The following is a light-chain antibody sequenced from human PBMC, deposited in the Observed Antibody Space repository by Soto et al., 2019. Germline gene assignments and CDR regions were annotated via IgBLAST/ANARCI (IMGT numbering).Light chain of an antibody. J-gene: IGLJ1*01. CDR3: RSYAGSNNYV. CDR1: SSDVGGYNY. Sequence: QSVLAQPPSASGSPGQSVTISCTGTSSDVGGYNYVSWYQQHPGKAPKLMIYEVSKRPSGVPDRFSGSKSDNTASLTVSGLQAEDEADYYCRSYAGSNNYVFGTGTKVTVL. V-gene: IGLV2-8*01. CDR2: EVS.